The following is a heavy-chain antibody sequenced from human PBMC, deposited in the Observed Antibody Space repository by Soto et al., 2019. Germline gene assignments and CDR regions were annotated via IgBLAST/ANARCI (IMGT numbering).Heavy chain of an antibody. CDR1: GFTFSSYA. CDR2: ISGSGGST. V-gene: IGHV3-23*01. D-gene: IGHD2-2*01. CDR3: AKGIVVVPAAFDY. Sequence: EVQLLESGGGLVQPGGSLRLSCAASGFTFSSYAMSWVRQAPGKGLEWVSAISGSGGSTYYADSVKGRFTISRDNSKNTLYLQRNSLRAEDTAVYYCAKGIVVVPAAFDYWGQGTLVTVSS. J-gene: IGHJ4*02.